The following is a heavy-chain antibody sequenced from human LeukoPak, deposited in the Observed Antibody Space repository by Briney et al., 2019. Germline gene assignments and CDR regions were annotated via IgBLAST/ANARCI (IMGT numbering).Heavy chain of an antibody. Sequence: RPSETLSLPCTVSGGSINSYYWRWIRRPAGKGLEWIGRIYTSESTSFNPSLKSLVTMSVDTSKIQFSLKLSSVTAADTAVYYCARGDTGLFDYWGQGTLVTVSS. CDR3: ARGDTGLFDY. V-gene: IGHV4-4*07. J-gene: IGHJ4*02. CDR1: GGSINSYY. D-gene: IGHD5-18*01. CDR2: IYTSEST.